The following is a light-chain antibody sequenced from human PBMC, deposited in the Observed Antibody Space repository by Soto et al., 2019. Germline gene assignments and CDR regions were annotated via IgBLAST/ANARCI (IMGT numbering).Light chain of an antibody. V-gene: IGKV3-15*01. CDR1: QSVSNN. CDR3: QQYDNWPYT. J-gene: IGKJ5*01. Sequence: EIVMTQSPDTLSVSPGERATLSCRASQSVSNNLAWYQQKPGQAPRLLIYGASTRATAIPARFSGSGSGTEFTLTISSLQSEDFAVYFCQQYDNWPYTFGQGTRLEIK. CDR2: GAS.